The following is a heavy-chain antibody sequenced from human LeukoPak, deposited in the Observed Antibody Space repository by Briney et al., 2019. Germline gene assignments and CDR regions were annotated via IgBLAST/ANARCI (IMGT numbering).Heavy chain of an antibody. V-gene: IGHV1-46*01. CDR2: INPSGGST. J-gene: IGHJ3*02. CDR1: GYTFTSYY. Sequence: ASVKVSCKASGYTFTSYYMHWVRQAPGQGLEWMGIINPSGGSTSYARKFQGRGTMTRDTSTSPVYTELSSLRSEDTAVYYCARATRIAAAGYNDAFDIWGQGTMVTVSS. CDR3: ARATRIAAAGYNDAFDI. D-gene: IGHD6-13*01.